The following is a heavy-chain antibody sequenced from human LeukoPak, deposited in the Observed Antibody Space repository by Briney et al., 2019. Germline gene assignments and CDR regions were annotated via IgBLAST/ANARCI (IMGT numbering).Heavy chain of an antibody. CDR3: AKSRGWFEVLDV. CDR1: GFDFTGNH. V-gene: IGHV3-48*04. J-gene: IGHJ3*01. Sequence: GGSLRLSCAASGFDFTGNHMNWVRQVPGKGLEWLSYISTSSRTIHYADSVKGRFTVSRDNAENSLYLQMDSLRVEDTAIYYCAKSRGWFEVLDVWGQGTLVTVSS. CDR2: ISTSSRTI. D-gene: IGHD3-10*01.